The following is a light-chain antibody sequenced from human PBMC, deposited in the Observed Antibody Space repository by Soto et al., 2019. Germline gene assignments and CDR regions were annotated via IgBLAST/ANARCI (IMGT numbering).Light chain of an antibody. V-gene: IGLV2-8*01. CDR3: SSYAGNNNVV. Sequence: QSLLTQRPCASGSPGQSVTISCTGTSSDVGGYNYVSWYQQHPGKAPKLMIYEVTKRPSGVPDRFSGSKSGNTASLTVSGLQAEDEADYYCSSYAGNNNVVFGGGTKLTVL. CDR1: SSDVGGYNY. J-gene: IGLJ2*01. CDR2: EVT.